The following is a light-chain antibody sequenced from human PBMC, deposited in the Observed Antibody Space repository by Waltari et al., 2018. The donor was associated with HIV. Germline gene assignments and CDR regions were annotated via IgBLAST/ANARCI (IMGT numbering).Light chain of an antibody. CDR1: QSINNW. Sequence: DIQMTQSPSTLSASVGDRVTITCRASQSINNWLAWYQQKPGKAPQVLIYEASTLKSGVPSRFSGSGSGTEFTLTISSLQPDDFATYYCHQYNSYSYTVGQGTKLEIK. J-gene: IGKJ2*01. CDR3: HQYNSYSYT. V-gene: IGKV1-5*03. CDR2: EAS.